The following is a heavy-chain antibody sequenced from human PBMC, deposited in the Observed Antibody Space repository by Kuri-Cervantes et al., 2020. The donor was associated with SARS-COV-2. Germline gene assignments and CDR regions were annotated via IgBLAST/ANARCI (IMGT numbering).Heavy chain of an antibody. CDR2: IYPGDSDT. J-gene: IGHJ4*02. D-gene: IGHD3-22*01. V-gene: IGHV5-51*01. CDR3: ARHFRHKDWLIPEVSTYFDS. CDR1: GYTFPTYW. Sequence: KVSCKGSGYTFPTYWVSWLRQMPGKGLEWRGVIYPGDSDTRYSPSFQGQVTLSSDRSISTAYLQWSSLKASDTAIYYCARHFRHKDWLIPEVSTYFDSWGQGTLVTVSS.